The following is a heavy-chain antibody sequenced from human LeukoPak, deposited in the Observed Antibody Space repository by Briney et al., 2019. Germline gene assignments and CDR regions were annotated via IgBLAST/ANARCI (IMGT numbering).Heavy chain of an antibody. CDR1: GFTFSDYY. D-gene: IGHD6-13*01. Sequence: GGSLRLSCAVSGFTFSDYYMSWIRQAPGRGLEWVSYISSSSTYTKYADSVKGRVTISRDNAKNSLYLQMNSLRAEDTAAYYCALHSSSWTIDSWGQGTLVTVSS. CDR3: ALHSSSWTIDS. V-gene: IGHV3-11*06. J-gene: IGHJ4*02. CDR2: ISSSSTYT.